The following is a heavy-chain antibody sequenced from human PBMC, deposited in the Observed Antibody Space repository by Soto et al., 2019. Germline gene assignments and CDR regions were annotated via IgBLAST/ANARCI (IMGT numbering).Heavy chain of an antibody. CDR2: ITGNGGGT. CDR3: AKEMVASTVADFFDY. J-gene: IGHJ4*02. Sequence: EVQLLESGGGLVQPGGSLRLSCTASGFTFTNYAMTWVRQAPGKGLEWVSTITGNGGGTYYADSVKGRFTISRDNSKNTLYLQIPNLRADDTAVYYSAKEMVASTVADFFDYWGQGTLVTVSS. D-gene: IGHD6-19*01. V-gene: IGHV3-23*01. CDR1: GFTFTNYA.